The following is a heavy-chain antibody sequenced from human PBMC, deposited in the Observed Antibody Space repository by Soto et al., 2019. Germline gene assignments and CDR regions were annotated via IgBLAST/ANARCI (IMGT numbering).Heavy chain of an antibody. Sequence: ASVKVSCKASGYTFTSYDINWVRQATGQGLEWMGWMNPNSGNTGYAQKFQGRVTMTRNTSISTAYMELSSLRSEDTAVYYCATGKASRSGWPGSWFDQWGHGTLVTVSS. D-gene: IGHD6-19*01. CDR3: ATGKASRSGWPGSWFDQ. V-gene: IGHV1-8*01. CDR2: MNPNSGNT. CDR1: GYTFTSYD. J-gene: IGHJ5*02.